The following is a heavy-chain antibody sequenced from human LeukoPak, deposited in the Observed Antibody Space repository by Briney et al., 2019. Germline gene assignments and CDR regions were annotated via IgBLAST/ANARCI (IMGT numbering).Heavy chain of an antibody. CDR1: GGSISSYY. Sequence: SETLSLTCTVSGGSISSYYWSWIRQPPGKGLEWIGYIYYSGSTNYNPSLKSRVTISVDTSKNQFSLKLSSVTAADTAVYYCARPPSGSYYSAFDIWGQGTMVTVSS. CDR3: ARPPSGSYYSAFDI. CDR2: IYYSGST. D-gene: IGHD1-26*01. J-gene: IGHJ3*02. V-gene: IGHV4-59*12.